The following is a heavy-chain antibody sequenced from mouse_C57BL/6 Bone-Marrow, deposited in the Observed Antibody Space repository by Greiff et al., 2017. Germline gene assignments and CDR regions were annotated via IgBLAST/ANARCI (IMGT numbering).Heavy chain of an antibody. V-gene: IGHV1-52*01. CDR3: ARGGLGTTVHWYFDV. J-gene: IGHJ1*03. CDR2: IDPSDSET. CDR1: GYTFTSYW. D-gene: IGHD1-1*01. Sequence: QVQLQQPGAELVRPGSSVKLSCKASGYTFTSYWMHWVKQRPIQGLEWIGNIDPSDSETHYNQKFKDKATLTVDKSSSTAYMQLSSLTSEDSAVYYCARGGLGTTVHWYFDVWGTGTTVTVSS.